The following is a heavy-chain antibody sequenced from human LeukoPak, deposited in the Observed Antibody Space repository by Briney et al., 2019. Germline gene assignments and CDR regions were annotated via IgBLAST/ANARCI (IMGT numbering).Heavy chain of an antibody. J-gene: IGHJ3*02. CDR2: ISSSSSTI. D-gene: IGHD6-19*01. CDR3: ARGFRQWLGKPRAFDI. Sequence: GGSLRLSCAASGFTFSSYSMNWVRQAPGKGLEWVSYISSSSSTIYYADSVKGRFTISRDNAKNSLYLQMNSLRDEDTAVYYCARGFRQWLGKPRAFDIWGQGTMVTVSS. V-gene: IGHV3-48*02. CDR1: GFTFSSYS.